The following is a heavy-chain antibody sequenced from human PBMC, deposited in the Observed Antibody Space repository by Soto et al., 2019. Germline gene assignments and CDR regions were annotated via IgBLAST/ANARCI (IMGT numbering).Heavy chain of an antibody. J-gene: IGHJ5*02. Sequence: SETLSLTCTVSGGSISSGDYYWSWIRQPPGKGLEWIGYIYYSGSTYYNPSLKSRVTISVDTSKNQFSLKLSSVTAADTAVYYCARDISGFSNWFDPWGQGTLVTVSS. CDR3: ARDISGFSNWFDP. CDR1: GGSISSGDYY. V-gene: IGHV4-30-4*01. D-gene: IGHD6-19*01. CDR2: IYYSGST.